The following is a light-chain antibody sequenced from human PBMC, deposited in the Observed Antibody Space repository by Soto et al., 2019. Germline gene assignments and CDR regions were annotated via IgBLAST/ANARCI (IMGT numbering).Light chain of an antibody. CDR1: SSNIGAGYD. CDR2: GNS. Sequence: KRVTISCTGSSSNIGAGYDVHWYQQLPGTAPKLLIYGNSNRPSGVPDRFSGSKSGTSASLAITGLQAEDEADYYCQSYDSSLSAVFGTGTKVTVL. J-gene: IGLJ1*01. V-gene: IGLV1-40*01. CDR3: QSYDSSLSAV.